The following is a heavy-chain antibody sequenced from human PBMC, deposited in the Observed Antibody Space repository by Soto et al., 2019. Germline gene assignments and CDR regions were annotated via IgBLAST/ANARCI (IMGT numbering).Heavy chain of an antibody. CDR1: GGTFSSYA. J-gene: IGHJ6*02. CDR2: IIPIFGTA. D-gene: IGHD6-6*01. V-gene: IGHV1-69*06. CDR3: ARTVSSSPPYYYYYGMDV. Sequence: SVKVSCKASGGTFSSYAISWVRQAPGQGLEWMGGIIPIFGTANYAQKFQGRVTITADKSTSTAYMELSSLRSEDTAVYYCARTVSSSPPYYYYYGMDVWGQGTTVTVSS.